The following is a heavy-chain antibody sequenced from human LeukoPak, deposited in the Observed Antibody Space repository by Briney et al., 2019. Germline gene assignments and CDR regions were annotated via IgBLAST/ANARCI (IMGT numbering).Heavy chain of an antibody. CDR2: IYYSGST. V-gene: IGHV4-39*01. CDR1: GGSISSSGYY. J-gene: IGHJ4*02. D-gene: IGHD5-18*01. CDR3: ARPKGYSYGSDFDY. Sequence: SETPSLTCTVSGGSISSSGYYWGWIRQPPGKGLEWIGSIYYSGSTYYNPSLKSRVTISVDTSKNQFSLKLSSVTAADTAVYYCARPKGYSYGSDFDYWGQGTLVTVSS.